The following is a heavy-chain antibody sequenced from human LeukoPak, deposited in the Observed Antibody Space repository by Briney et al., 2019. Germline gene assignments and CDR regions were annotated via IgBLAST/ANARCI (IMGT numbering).Heavy chain of an antibody. V-gene: IGHV1-8*01. J-gene: IGHJ5*02. CDR1: GYTFTSYD. Sequence: GASVKVSCKASGYTFTSYDINWVRQATGQGLEWMGWMNPNSGNTGYAQKFQGRVTMTRNTSISTAYMELSSLRSEDTAVYCCARGRMVRGVIIWRNWFDPWGQGTLVTVSS. D-gene: IGHD3-10*01. CDR2: MNPNSGNT. CDR3: ARGRMVRGVIIWRNWFDP.